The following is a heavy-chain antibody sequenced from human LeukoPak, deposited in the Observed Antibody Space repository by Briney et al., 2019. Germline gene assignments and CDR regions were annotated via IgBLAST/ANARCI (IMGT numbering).Heavy chain of an antibody. D-gene: IGHD3-3*01. J-gene: IGHJ4*02. CDR2: ISYDGSNK. CDR1: GFTFSSYW. CDR3: ASEIIFGSFDY. Sequence: GGSLRLSCAASGFTFSSYWMSWVRQAPGKGLEWVAVISYDGSNKNYADSVKGRFTISRDNSKNTLYLQMNSLRAEDTAVYYCASEIIFGSFDYWGQGTLVTVSS. V-gene: IGHV3-30*03.